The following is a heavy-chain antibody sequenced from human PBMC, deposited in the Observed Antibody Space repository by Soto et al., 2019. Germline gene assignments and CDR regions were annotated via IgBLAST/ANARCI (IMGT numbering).Heavy chain of an antibody. D-gene: IGHD2-2*01. Sequence: GSLRLSCAASGVTFSSYAMTWVRQAPGKGLEWVSTISDSGGSTYYADSVKGRFSISRDNSKNTLYLQMNSLRAEDTAVYYCAKGSYEYQVLCWFDSWGQGTLVTVSS. V-gene: IGHV3-23*01. CDR2: ISDSGGST. J-gene: IGHJ5*01. CDR3: AKGSYEYQVLCWFDS. CDR1: GVTFSSYA.